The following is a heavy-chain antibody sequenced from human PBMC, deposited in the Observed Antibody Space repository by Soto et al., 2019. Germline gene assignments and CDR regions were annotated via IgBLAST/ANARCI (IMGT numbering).Heavy chain of an antibody. V-gene: IGHV1-2*04. CDR2: INPNSGVT. Sequence: XSVKSSFKASGYTFTYYYVPWVRQAPGQGLEWMGWINPNSGVTNYAQKFQGWVTLTRDTSVSTAYMELNRLKSDDTAVFFCARGVSGWSPFDLWGQGTLVTVSS. D-gene: IGHD6-19*01. J-gene: IGHJ4*02. CDR3: ARGVSGWSPFDL. CDR1: GYTFTYYY.